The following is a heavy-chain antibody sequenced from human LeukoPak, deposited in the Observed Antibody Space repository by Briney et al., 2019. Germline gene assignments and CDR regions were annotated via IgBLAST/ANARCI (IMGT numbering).Heavy chain of an antibody. CDR2: INHSGST. V-gene: IGHV4-34*01. CDR1: GGSFSGYY. D-gene: IGHD3-10*01. Sequence: SETLSLTCAVYGGSFSGYYWSWIRQPPGKGLEWIGEINHSGSTNYNPSLKSRMTISVDTSKNQFSLKLSSVTAADTAVYYCARGVRSIDYWGQGTLVTVSS. J-gene: IGHJ4*02. CDR3: ARGVRSIDY.